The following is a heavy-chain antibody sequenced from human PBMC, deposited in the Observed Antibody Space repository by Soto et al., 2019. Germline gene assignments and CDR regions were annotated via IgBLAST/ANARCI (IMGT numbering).Heavy chain of an antibody. Sequence: SETLSLTCTVSGGSITSINYYWGWIRQPPGMGLEWIGSFYYTGSTYYNPSLKSRVTISVDTSENQISLKLSSVGAADTAVYYCARLGFLNGGYDRASWFDPWGQGTLVTVSS. CDR1: GGSITSINYY. V-gene: IGHV4-39*01. CDR2: FYYTGST. D-gene: IGHD5-12*01. J-gene: IGHJ5*02. CDR3: ARLGFLNGGYDRASWFDP.